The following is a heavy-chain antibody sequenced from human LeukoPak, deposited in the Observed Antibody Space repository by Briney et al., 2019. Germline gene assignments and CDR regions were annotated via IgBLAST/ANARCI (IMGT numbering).Heavy chain of an antibody. D-gene: IGHD5-12*01. CDR1: GFTFSSYS. CDR3: ARDNKVVATIREFDY. J-gene: IGHJ4*02. V-gene: IGHV3-21*01. Sequence: GGSLRLSCAASGFTFSSYSMNWVRQAPGKGLEWVSSISSSSSYIYYADSVKGRFTISRDNAKNSLYLQMNSLRAEDTAVYYCARDNKVVATIREFDYWGQGTLVTVSS. CDR2: ISSSSSYI.